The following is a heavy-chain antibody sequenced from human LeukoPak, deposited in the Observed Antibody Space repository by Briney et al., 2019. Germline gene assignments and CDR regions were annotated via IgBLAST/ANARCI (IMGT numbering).Heavy chain of an antibody. CDR3: ARDRCSGGSCYPLFDY. CDR2: INPNSGGT. Sequence: ASVKVSCKASGYTFTGYYMHWVRQAPGQGLEWMGWINPNSGGTNYAQKFQGRVTMTRDTSISTAYMEPSRLRSDDTAVYYCARDRCSGGSCYPLFDYWGQGTLVTVSS. D-gene: IGHD2-15*01. V-gene: IGHV1-2*02. CDR1: GYTFTGYY. J-gene: IGHJ4*02.